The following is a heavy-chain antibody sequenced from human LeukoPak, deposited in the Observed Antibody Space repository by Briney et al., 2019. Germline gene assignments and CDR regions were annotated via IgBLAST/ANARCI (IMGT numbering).Heavy chain of an antibody. CDR2: IRQDGGDE. Sequence: GGSLRLSCAASGLTFSSYWMTWVRQAPGKGLEWVANIRQDGGDENYADSVKGRFTTSRDNAKNSLYLQMNSLRAEDTAVYYCAREHTPYGSGCTAAYWGQGTLVTVSS. CDR3: AREHTPYGSGCTAAY. V-gene: IGHV3-7*01. CDR1: GLTFSSYW. D-gene: IGHD6-19*01. J-gene: IGHJ4*02.